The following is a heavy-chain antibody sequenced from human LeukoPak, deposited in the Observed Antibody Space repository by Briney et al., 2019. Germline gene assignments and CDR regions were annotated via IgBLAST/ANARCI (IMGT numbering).Heavy chain of an antibody. CDR1: GFTFDDYA. V-gene: IGHV3-9*01. J-gene: IGHJ6*03. Sequence: GGSLRFSFSASGFTFDDYAMHWVRQAPGKGLEEVSGIIWNSGSIGSADSVKGRFTSCRDNSKNSRYLQINSLGAEDTALYYCAKDIYCSGGSCYSYMDVWGKGPTVTVSS. CDR2: IIWNSGSI. D-gene: IGHD2-15*01. CDR3: AKDIYCSGGSCYSYMDV.